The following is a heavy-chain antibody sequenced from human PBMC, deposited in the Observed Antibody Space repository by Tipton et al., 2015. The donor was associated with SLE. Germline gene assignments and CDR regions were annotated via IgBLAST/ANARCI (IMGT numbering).Heavy chain of an antibody. CDR3: ARGRGYSPYVFDS. J-gene: IGHJ4*02. CDR1: RASVTRSTHY. Sequence: TLSLTCTVSRASVTRSTHYWTCVRQPPRKGLEWIARVYYSGNANFSPSLKSRVSLLLDTNHHISLRLSSVTAANTAVYYCARGRGYSPYVFDSWGQGALVTVSS. V-gene: IGHV4-39*02. D-gene: IGHD5-12*01. CDR2: VYYSGNA.